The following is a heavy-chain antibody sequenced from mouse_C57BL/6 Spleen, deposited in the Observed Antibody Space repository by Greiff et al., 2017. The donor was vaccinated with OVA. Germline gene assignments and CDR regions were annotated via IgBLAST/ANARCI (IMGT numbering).Heavy chain of an antibody. CDR3: ARQGLYDSPFDY. Sequence: VQLQQSGPELVKPGASVKISCKASGYAFSSSWMNWVKQRPGKGLEWIGRIYPGDGDTNYNGKFKGKATLTADKSSSTAYMQLSSLTSEDSAVYFCARQGLYDSPFDYWGQGTTLTVSS. CDR2: IYPGDGDT. D-gene: IGHD2-3*01. CDR1: GYAFSSSW. J-gene: IGHJ2*01. V-gene: IGHV1-82*01.